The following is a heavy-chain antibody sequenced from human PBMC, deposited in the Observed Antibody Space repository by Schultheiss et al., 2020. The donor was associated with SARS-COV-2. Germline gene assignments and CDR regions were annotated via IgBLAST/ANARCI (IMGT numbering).Heavy chain of an antibody. V-gene: IGHV4-30-4*01. CDR3: ARAHLNLGLDY. CDR1: GGSISSGDYY. CDR2: IYYSGST. J-gene: IGHJ4*02. D-gene: IGHD2-15*01. Sequence: SETLSLTCTVSGGSISSGDYYWSWIRQPPGKGLEWIGYIYYSGSTYYNPSLKSRVTISVDTSKNQFSLKVKSVTAADTAVYYCARAHLNLGLDYWGRGTLVTVSS.